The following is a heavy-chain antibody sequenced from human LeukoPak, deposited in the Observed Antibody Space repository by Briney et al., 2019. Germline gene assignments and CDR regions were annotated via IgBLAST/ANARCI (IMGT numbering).Heavy chain of an antibody. J-gene: IGHJ3*02. CDR3: AREPVTYYYDSSGYYPDAFDI. V-gene: IGHV3-74*01. D-gene: IGHD3-22*01. Sequence: GGSLRLSCAASGFTFSSYAMSWVRQAPGKGLEWVSRINSDGSDTSYADSVKGRFTISRDNAKNSLYLQMNSLRAEDTALYYCAREPVTYYYDSSGYYPDAFDIWGQGTMVTVSS. CDR2: INSDGSDT. CDR1: GFTFSSYA.